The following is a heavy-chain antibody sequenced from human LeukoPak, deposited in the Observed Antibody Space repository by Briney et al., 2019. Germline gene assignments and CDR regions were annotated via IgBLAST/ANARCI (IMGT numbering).Heavy chain of an antibody. CDR1: GFTFSSYG. Sequence: GGSLRLSCAASGFTFSSYGMRWVRQAPGKGLEWVAFIRYDGSNKYYADSVKGRFTISRDNSKNTLYLQMNSLRAEDTAVYYCAKDWEIVVVPAAMNYWGQGTLVTVSS. CDR3: AKDWEIVVVPAAMNY. D-gene: IGHD2-2*01. V-gene: IGHV3-30*02. J-gene: IGHJ4*02. CDR2: IRYDGSNK.